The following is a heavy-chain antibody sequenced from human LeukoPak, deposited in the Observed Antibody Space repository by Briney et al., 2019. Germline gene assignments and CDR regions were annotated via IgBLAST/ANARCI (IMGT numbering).Heavy chain of an antibody. J-gene: IGHJ6*03. V-gene: IGHV3-9*01. CDR3: AKDVVTGTGFFFIMDV. CDR2: ISWNSGSI. Sequence: GRSLRLSCAASGFTFDDYAIRWVRQAPGKGLEWVSGISWNSGSIGYADSVKGRFTISRDNAKNSLYLQMNRLRAEDTALYYCAKDVVTGTGFFFIMDVWGKGTTVTVSS. D-gene: IGHD6-25*01. CDR1: GFTFDDYA.